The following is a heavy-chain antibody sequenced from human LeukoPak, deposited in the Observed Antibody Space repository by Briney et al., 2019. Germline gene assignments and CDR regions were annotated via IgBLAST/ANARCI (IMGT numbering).Heavy chain of an antibody. CDR3: ASGGIAAAGSFSFDY. D-gene: IGHD6-13*01. CDR1: GGSISSGDYY. V-gene: IGHV4-30-4*08. J-gene: IGHJ4*02. CDR2: IYYSGST. Sequence: SETLSLTCTVSGGSISSGDYYWSWIRQPPGKGLEWFGYIYYSGSTYYNPSLKSRVTISVDTSKNQFSLKLSSVTAADTAVYYCASGGIAAAGSFSFDYWGQGTLVTVSS.